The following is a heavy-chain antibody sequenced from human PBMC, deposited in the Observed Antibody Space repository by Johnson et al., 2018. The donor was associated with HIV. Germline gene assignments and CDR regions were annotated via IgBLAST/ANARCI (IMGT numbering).Heavy chain of an antibody. CDR1: GFTVSSNY. V-gene: IGHV3-66*01. CDR2: IYSGGST. D-gene: IGHD3-10*01. CDR3: ARDPGSITLVLGDAFDI. J-gene: IGHJ3*02. Sequence: VQLVESWGGVVQPGGSLRLSCAASGFTVSSNYMSWVLQAPGKGLEWVSVIYSGGSTYYADSVKGRFTISRDNSKNTLYLQMNSLRAEDTAVYYCARDPGSITLVLGDAFDIWGQGTVVTVSS.